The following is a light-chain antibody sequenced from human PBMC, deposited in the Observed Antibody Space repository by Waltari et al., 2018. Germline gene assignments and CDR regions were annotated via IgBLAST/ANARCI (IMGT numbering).Light chain of an antibody. CDR1: QDIASA. V-gene: IGKV1D-13*01. CDR3: QQFINYPLT. CDR2: DAS. J-gene: IGKJ3*01. Sequence: AIQLTQSPSSLSASVGHRITITCRASQDIASALAWYVQKPGKAPQLLIYDASTLDSGVPSRFSGSGPGTDFTLSISGLQPEDFATYYCQQFINYPLTFGPGTTVDIK.